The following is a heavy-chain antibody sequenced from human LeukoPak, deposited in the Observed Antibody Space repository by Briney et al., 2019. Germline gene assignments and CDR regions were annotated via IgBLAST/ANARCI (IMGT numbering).Heavy chain of an antibody. V-gene: IGHV4-4*07. CDR3: ARAAELYDFWGGNGPFDL. Sequence: SETLSLTCTVSGGSIRHYYWTWIRQFAGKRLEWIGRIHISGTTNYNPSLKSRVTMSVDTSKNNSFLNLTSVTAADTAVYYCARAAELYDFWGGNGPFDLWGQGKMVTVSS. J-gene: IGHJ3*01. CDR2: IHISGTT. CDR1: GGSIRHYY. D-gene: IGHD3-3*01.